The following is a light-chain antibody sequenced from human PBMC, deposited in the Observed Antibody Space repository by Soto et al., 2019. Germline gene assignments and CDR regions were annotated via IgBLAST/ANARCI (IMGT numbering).Light chain of an antibody. J-gene: IGKJ1*01. CDR2: GAS. Sequence: EIVMTQSPATLSVSPGERGTLSCRASQSVSSNLAWYQQKPGQAPRLLIYGASTRATGIPARFSGSGSGTEFTLTISSLQSEDFAVYYCQHYNNWPPWTFGQGTKV. CDR3: QHYNNWPPWT. V-gene: IGKV3-15*01. CDR1: QSVSSN.